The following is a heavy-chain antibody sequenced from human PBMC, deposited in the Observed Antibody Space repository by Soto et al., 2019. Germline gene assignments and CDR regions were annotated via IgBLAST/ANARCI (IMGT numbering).Heavy chain of an antibody. CDR2: ISGSGGST. CDR3: AKDGVEWELAPYSFDY. J-gene: IGHJ4*02. CDR1: GFTFSSYA. V-gene: IGHV3-23*01. D-gene: IGHD1-26*01. Sequence: GGSLRLSCAASGFTFSSYAMSWGRQAPGKGLEWVSAISGSGGSTYYADSVKGRFTISRDNSKNTLYLQMNSLRAEDTAVYYCAKDGVEWELAPYSFDYSRQGTLVTLSS.